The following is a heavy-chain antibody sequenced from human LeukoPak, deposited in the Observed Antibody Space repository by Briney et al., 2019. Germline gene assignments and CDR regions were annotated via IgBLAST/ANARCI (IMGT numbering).Heavy chain of an antibody. Sequence: GASVKVSCAASGSTFTSYDINWVRQATGQGLEWMGWMNPNSGPTGYAQKFQGRVTMTRNTSVSTAYMELSSLTSEDTAVYYCTRNTAGARYFQRWGQGTLVTVSS. V-gene: IGHV1-8*01. CDR3: TRNTAGARYFQR. J-gene: IGHJ1*01. CDR2: MNPNSGPT. D-gene: IGHD5-18*01. CDR1: GSTFTSYD.